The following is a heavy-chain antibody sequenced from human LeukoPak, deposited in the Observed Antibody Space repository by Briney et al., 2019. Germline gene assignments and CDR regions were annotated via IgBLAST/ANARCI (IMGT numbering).Heavy chain of an antibody. CDR3: AKGLAAEIYYFDY. D-gene: IGHD6-13*01. Sequence: GGSLRLSCAASGFTFSSYAMSWVRRAPGKGLEWVSAISGSGGSTYYADSVKGRFTISRDNSKNTLYLQMNSLRAEDTAVYYCAKGLAAEIYYFDYWGQGTLVTVSS. V-gene: IGHV3-23*01. CDR1: GFTFSSYA. J-gene: IGHJ4*02. CDR2: ISGSGGST.